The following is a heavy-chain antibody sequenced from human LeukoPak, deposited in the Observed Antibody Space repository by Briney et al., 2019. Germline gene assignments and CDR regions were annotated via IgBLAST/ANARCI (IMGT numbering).Heavy chain of an antibody. V-gene: IGHV3-74*01. CDR2: MNSDGSST. CDR1: GFTFSSYW. J-gene: IGHJ3*01. Sequence: PGGSLRLSCAASGFTFSSYWMHWVRHAPGKGLVWVSRMNSDGSSTTYADSVKGRFTISRDNAKNTLYLQMNSLRAEDTAVYYCARGPQALTSLYAFDVWGQGTMVTVSS. CDR3: ARGPQALTSLYAFDV.